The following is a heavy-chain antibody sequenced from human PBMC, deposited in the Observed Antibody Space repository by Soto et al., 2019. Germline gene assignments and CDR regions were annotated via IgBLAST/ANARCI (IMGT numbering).Heavy chain of an antibody. Sequence: ASVKVSFKASGYTFTSYGISWVRQAPGQGLEWMGWISAYNGNTNYAQKLQGRVTMTTDTSTSTAYMELRSLRSDDTAVYYCARARRITGTTHGNWFDPWGQGTLVTVSS. CDR1: GYTFTSYG. J-gene: IGHJ5*02. D-gene: IGHD1-7*01. CDR2: ISAYNGNT. CDR3: ARARRITGTTHGNWFDP. V-gene: IGHV1-18*01.